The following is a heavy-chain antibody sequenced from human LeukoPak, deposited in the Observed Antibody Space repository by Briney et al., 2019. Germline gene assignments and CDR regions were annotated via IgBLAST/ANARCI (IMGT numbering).Heavy chain of an antibody. CDR2: TYYRSKWYN. D-gene: IGHD6-13*01. V-gene: IGHV6-1*01. CDR3: ARSAGGTVDY. J-gene: IGHJ4*02. Sequence: SQTLSLTCALSGDIVSSNNDAWNWIRQSPSRGLEWLGRTYYRSKWYNDYAVSVKGRITINPDTSRNQFSLHLNSVTPEDTAVYYCARSAGGTVDYWGQGTLVTVSS. CDR1: GDIVSSNNDA.